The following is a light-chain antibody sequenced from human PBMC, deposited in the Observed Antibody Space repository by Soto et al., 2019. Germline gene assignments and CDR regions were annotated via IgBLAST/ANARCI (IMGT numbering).Light chain of an antibody. CDR2: DAS. CDR3: QQRSDWPVT. CDR1: QSVGTS. V-gene: IGKV3-11*01. Sequence: EIAMTQSPATLSVSPGERATLSCRASQSVGTSLAWYQQKPDQAPRLLIYDASNRATGIPARFSGSGSGTDFTLTISRLEPEDFAVYYCQQRSDWPVTFGPGTKVDNK. J-gene: IGKJ3*01.